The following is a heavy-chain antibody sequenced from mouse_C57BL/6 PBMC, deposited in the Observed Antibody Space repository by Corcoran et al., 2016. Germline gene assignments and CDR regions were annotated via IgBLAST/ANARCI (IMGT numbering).Heavy chain of an antibody. D-gene: IGHD1-1*01. J-gene: IGHJ1*03. Sequence: EVQLPQSGPELVKPGASVKISCKASGYTFTDYYMNWVKQSHGKSLEWIGDINPNNGGTSYNQKFKGKATLTVDKSSSTAYMELRSLTSEDSAVYYCARDYYGSSWYFDVWGTGTTVTVSS. V-gene: IGHV1-26*01. CDR1: GYTFTDYY. CDR3: ARDYYGSSWYFDV. CDR2: INPNNGGT.